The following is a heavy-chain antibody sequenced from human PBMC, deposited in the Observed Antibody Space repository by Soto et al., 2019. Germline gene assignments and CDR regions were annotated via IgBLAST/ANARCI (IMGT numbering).Heavy chain of an antibody. D-gene: IGHD3-9*01. CDR3: ARDLWAYYDILTGYYGPRDAFDI. Sequence: GTSAKASSKASGYTFTYYGISWVRQEPGQGLEWMGWISAYNGNTNYAQKLQGRVTMTTDTSTSTAYMELRSLRSDDTAVYYCARDLWAYYDILTGYYGPRDAFDIWGQGTMVTVSS. V-gene: IGHV1-18*01. CDR1: GYTFTYYG. CDR2: ISAYNGNT. J-gene: IGHJ3*02.